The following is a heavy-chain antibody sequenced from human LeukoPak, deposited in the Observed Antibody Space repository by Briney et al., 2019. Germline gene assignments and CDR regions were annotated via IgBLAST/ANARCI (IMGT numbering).Heavy chain of an antibody. CDR3: ARDLGYYYDSSGSY. D-gene: IGHD3-22*01. CDR1: GFTFSSYA. V-gene: IGHV3-23*01. CDR2: ISGGGGST. J-gene: IGHJ4*02. Sequence: PGGSLRLSCAASGFTFSSYAMSWVRQAPGKGLEWVSAISGGGGSTYYADSVKGRFTISRDNSKNTLYLQMNSLRAEDTAVYYCARDLGYYYDSSGSYWGQGTLVTVSS.